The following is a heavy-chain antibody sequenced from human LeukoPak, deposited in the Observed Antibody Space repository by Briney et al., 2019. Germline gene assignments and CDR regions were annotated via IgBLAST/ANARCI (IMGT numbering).Heavy chain of an antibody. CDR1: GYTFTSYD. CDR2: MNPNSGNT. V-gene: IGHV1-8*01. CDR3: AIENGGSYFEY. J-gene: IGHJ4*02. D-gene: IGHD1-26*01. Sequence: GASVTVSCTASGYTFTSYDINWVRQATGQGLEWMGWMNPNSGNTGYAQKFQGRVTMTRNTSISTAYMELSSLRSEDTAVYYCAIENGGSYFEYWGQGTLVTVSS.